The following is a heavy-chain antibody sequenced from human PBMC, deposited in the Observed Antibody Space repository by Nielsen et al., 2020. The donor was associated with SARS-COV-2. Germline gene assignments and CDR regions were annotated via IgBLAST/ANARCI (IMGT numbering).Heavy chain of an antibody. CDR1: GFTFSSYW. V-gene: IGHV3-7*03. CDR3: AKVMARKYQLLYYYYGMDV. J-gene: IGHJ6*02. D-gene: IGHD2-2*01. Sequence: GESLKISCAASGFTFSSYWMSWVRQAPGKGLEWVANIKQDGSEKYYVDSVKGRFTISRDNAKNSLYLQMNSLRAEDTAVYYCAKVMARKYQLLYYYYGMDVWGQGTTVTVSS. CDR2: IKQDGSEK.